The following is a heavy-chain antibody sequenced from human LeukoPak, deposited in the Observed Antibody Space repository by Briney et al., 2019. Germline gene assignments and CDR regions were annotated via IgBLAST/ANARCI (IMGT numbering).Heavy chain of an antibody. CDR1: GGTVSSYA. CDR3: ARTRGYSYGYGDY. CDR2: IIPILGIA. Sequence: ASEKVSCKASGGTVSSYAISWVRQAPGQGLEWMGRIIPILGIANYAQKFQGRVTITADKSTSTAYMELSSLRSDDTAVYYCARTRGYSYGYGDYWGQGTLVTVSS. J-gene: IGHJ4*02. V-gene: IGHV1-69*04. D-gene: IGHD5-18*01.